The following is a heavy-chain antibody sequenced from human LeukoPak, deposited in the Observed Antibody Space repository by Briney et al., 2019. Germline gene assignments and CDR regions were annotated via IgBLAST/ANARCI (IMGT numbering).Heavy chain of an antibody. J-gene: IGHJ4*02. CDR3: ARDGYSGYGPNIYFDY. CDR2: IYYSGTT. V-gene: IGHV4-59*02. Sequence: SETLTLTCTVSGASVGSYYWNWIRQPPGKGLQWIGYIYYSGTTNYNPSLKSRVTISIDTSKNQFSLELSSVTAADTAVYYCARDGYSGYGPNIYFDYWGQGTLVTVSS. D-gene: IGHD5-12*01. CDR1: GASVGSYY.